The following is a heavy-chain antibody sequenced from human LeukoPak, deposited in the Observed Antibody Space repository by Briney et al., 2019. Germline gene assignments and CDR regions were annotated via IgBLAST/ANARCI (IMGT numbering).Heavy chain of an antibody. V-gene: IGHV1-2*02. J-gene: IGHJ6*03. CDR2: INPNSGGT. CDR1: GGTFSSYA. CDR3: ARGGTTVTIYYYYYYMDV. D-gene: IGHD4-17*01. Sequence: GASVKVSCKASGGTFSSYAISWVRQAPGQGLEWMGWINPNSGGTNYAQKFQGRVTMTRDTSISTAYMELSRLRSDDTAVYYCARGGTTVTIYYYYYYMDVWGKGTTVTVSS.